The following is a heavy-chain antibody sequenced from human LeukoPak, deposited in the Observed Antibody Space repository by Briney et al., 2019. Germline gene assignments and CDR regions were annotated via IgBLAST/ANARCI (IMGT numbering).Heavy chain of an antibody. J-gene: IGHJ4*02. Sequence: GSLRLSCAASGFTLSSYAMHRVRPAPGKGLEWEAVISYDGSNKYYADSVKGRFTISRDNSKNTLYLQMNSLRAEDTAVYYCARGPRCSGGSCYPRSLDYWGQGTLVTVSS. V-gene: IGHV3-30*04. CDR3: ARGPRCSGGSCYPRSLDY. D-gene: IGHD2-15*01. CDR1: GFTLSSYA. CDR2: ISYDGSNK.